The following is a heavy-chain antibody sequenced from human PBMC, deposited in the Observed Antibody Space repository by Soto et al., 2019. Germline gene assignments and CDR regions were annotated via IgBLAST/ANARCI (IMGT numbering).Heavy chain of an antibody. Sequence: SETLSLTCTVSGDSITTYYWSWIRQPPGKGLEWIGCICYSGDTYYNPSLKSRLTISVDTSKNQFSLKLSSVTAADTAVYYCASHLRGHSYGPPNHYSGQATLVTVSS. CDR3: ASHLRGHSYGPPNHY. CDR2: ICYSGDT. CDR1: GDSITTYY. J-gene: IGHJ4*02. V-gene: IGHV4-59*08. D-gene: IGHD5-18*01.